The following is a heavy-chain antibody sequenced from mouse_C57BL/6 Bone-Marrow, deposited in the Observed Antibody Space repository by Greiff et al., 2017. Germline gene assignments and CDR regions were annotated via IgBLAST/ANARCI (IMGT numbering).Heavy chain of an antibody. CDR3: ARSPFTTVVGRGFAY. V-gene: IGHV1-55*01. CDR1: GYTFTSYW. Sequence: QVQLQQPGAELVKPGASVKMSCKASGYTFTSYWITWVKQRPGQGLEWIGDIYPGSGSTNYNEKFKSKATLTVDTSSSTAYMQLSSLTSEDSAVYYCARSPFTTVVGRGFAYWGQGTLVTVSA. CDR2: IYPGSGST. D-gene: IGHD1-1*01. J-gene: IGHJ3*01.